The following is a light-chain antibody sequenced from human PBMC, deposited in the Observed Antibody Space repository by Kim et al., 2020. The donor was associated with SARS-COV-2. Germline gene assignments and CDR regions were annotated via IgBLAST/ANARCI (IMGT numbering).Light chain of an antibody. CDR3: QVWDSSSDHWV. J-gene: IGLJ3*02. CDR1: NVGSKS. Sequence: PGKTVRFTCGGNNVGSKSVHWYQQKPGQAPVLVIYYDSDRPSGIPERFSGSNSGNTATLTISRVEAGDEADYYCQVWDSSSDHWVFGGGTQLTVL. CDR2: YDS. V-gene: IGLV3-21*04.